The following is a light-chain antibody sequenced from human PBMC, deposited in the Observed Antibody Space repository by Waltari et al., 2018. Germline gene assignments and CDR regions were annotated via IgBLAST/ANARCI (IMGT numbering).Light chain of an antibody. Sequence: DIQMTQSPSCLSAPVADRVTITCRASQSISRYFNWYQQKPGKAPKLLIYAASSLQSGVPSRFSGSGSGTDFTLTISSLQPEDFATYYCQQSYSTLWTFGQGTKVEIK. CDR1: QSISRY. J-gene: IGKJ1*01. CDR3: QQSYSTLWT. CDR2: AAS. V-gene: IGKV1-39*01.